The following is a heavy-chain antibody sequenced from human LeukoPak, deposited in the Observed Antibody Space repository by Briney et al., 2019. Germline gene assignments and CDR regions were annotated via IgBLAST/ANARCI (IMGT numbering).Heavy chain of an antibody. D-gene: IGHD1-26*01. CDR2: IYYSGST. Sequence: PSETLSLTCTVSGGSISSSSYYWGWIRQPPGRGLEWIGSIYYSGSTYYNPSLKSRVTISVDTSKNQFSLKLSSVTAAGTAVYYCARDDRYSGSYGLTGGLDYWGQGTLVTVSS. CDR3: ARDDRYSGSYGLTGGLDY. CDR1: GGSISSSSYY. V-gene: IGHV4-39*07. J-gene: IGHJ4*02.